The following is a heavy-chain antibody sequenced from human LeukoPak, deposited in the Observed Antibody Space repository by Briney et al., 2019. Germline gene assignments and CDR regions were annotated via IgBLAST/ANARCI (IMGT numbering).Heavy chain of an antibody. V-gene: IGHV3-33*01. CDR3: ATRNSYYYDSSGYYSGYFQH. D-gene: IGHD3-22*01. CDR2: IWYDGSNK. CDR1: GFTFSSYG. J-gene: IGHJ1*01. Sequence: GRSLRLSCAASGFTFSSYGMHWVRQAPGKGLEWVAVIWYDGSNKYYADSVKGRFTISRDNSKNTLYVQMNSLRAEDTAVYYCATRNSYYYDSSGYYSGYFQHWGQGTLVTVSS.